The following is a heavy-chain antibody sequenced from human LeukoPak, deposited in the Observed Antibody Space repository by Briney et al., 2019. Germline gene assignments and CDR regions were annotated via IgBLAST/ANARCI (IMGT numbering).Heavy chain of an antibody. Sequence: GESLKISCKGSGYSFTSYWIGWVRQMPGKGLEWMGIICPGDSETRYSPSFQGQVTISADKSMSTAYLQWNSLKASDTAMYYCATNVYDSSLGNYYYHYMDVWGKGTTVTVSS. J-gene: IGHJ6*03. CDR2: ICPGDSET. CDR3: ATNVYDSSLGNYYYHYMDV. V-gene: IGHV5-51*01. CDR1: GYSFTSYW. D-gene: IGHD6-13*01.